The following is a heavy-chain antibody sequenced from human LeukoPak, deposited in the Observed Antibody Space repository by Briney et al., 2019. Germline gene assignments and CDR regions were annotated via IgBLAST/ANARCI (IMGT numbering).Heavy chain of an antibody. J-gene: IGHJ4*02. CDR2: IYSGGST. CDR3: ARALVGATGY. D-gene: IGHD1-26*01. Sequence: GGSLRLSCAASGFTFSRYDMHWVRQATGKGLEWVSVIYSGGSTYYADSVKGRFTISRDNSKNTLYLQMNSLRAEDTAVYYCARALVGATGYWGQGTLVTVSS. V-gene: IGHV3-66*01. CDR1: GFTFSRYD.